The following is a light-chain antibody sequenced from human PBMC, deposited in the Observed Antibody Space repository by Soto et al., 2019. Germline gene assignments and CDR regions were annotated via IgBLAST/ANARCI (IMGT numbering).Light chain of an antibody. Sequence: EIVLTQAPGTRSLSPGERATLSCRASQTVTNNYLAWYQHKPGQGPRLLIHGASSRATAIPDRFSGSGSGTDFTLTISRLEPEDFAVYYCQHYGTSRAFGQGTKVEIK. CDR2: GAS. J-gene: IGKJ1*01. V-gene: IGKV3-20*01. CDR1: QTVTNNY. CDR3: QHYGTSRA.